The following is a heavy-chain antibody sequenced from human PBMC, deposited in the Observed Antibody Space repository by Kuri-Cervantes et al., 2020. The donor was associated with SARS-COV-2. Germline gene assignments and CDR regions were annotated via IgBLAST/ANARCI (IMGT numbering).Heavy chain of an antibody. CDR1: GFTFSSYA. D-gene: IGHD3-10*01. V-gene: IGHV3-21*01. CDR2: ISSSSSYI. CDR3: ARDLKTSRETDY. Sequence: ETLSLTCAASGFTFSSYAMHWVRQAPGKGLEWVSSISSSSSYIYYADSVKGRFTISRDNAKSSLYLQMNSLRAEDTAVYYCARDLKTSRETDYWGQGTLVTVSS. J-gene: IGHJ4*02.